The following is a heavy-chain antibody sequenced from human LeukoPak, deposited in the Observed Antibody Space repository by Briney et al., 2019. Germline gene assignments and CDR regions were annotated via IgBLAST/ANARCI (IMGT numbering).Heavy chain of an antibody. CDR2: FVPHNAGT. Sequence: ASVKVSCKTPRDTLTGYYVHWLRQAPGQGLEYMGWFVPHNAGTQLLPKLQGRVTLTWDRSITTAYLELSRLTADDTAVYFCAKPGGRGSYYFFDYWGQGTLVTVSS. CDR3: AKPGGRGSYYFFDY. V-gene: IGHV1-2*02. CDR1: RDTLTGYY. D-gene: IGHD1-26*01. J-gene: IGHJ4*02.